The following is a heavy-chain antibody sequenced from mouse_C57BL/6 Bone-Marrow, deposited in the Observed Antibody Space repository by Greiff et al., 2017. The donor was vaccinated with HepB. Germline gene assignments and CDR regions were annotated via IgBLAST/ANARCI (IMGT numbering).Heavy chain of an antibody. J-gene: IGHJ4*01. CDR3: ARTQLDYDYDLYYAMDY. CDR2: ISYDGSN. Sequence: EVQLQESGPGLVKPSQSLSLTCSVTGYSITSGYYWNWIRQFPGNKLEWMGYISYDGSNNYNPSLKNRISITRDTSKNQFFLKLNSVTTEDTATYYCARTQLDYDYDLYYAMDYWGQGTSVTVSS. CDR1: GYSITSGYY. V-gene: IGHV3-6*01. D-gene: IGHD2-4*01.